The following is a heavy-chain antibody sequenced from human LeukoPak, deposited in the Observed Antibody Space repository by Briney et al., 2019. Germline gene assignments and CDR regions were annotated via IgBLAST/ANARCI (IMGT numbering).Heavy chain of an antibody. CDR3: ATVGHSSGWSFVGAFDI. CDR2: FDPEDGET. D-gene: IGHD6-19*01. V-gene: IGHV1-24*01. J-gene: IGHJ3*02. Sequence: ASVKVSCKVSGYTLTELSMNWVRQTPGKALEWLGGFDPEDGETIYAQKFQGRVTMTEDTSTDTAYMELSSLRSEDTAVYYCATVGHSSGWSFVGAFDIWGQGTMVTVSS. CDR1: GYTLTELS.